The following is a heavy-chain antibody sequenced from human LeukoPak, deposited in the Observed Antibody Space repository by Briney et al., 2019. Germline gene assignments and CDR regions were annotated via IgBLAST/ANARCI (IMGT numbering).Heavy chain of an antibody. CDR3: ASSLAAAGPYYFDS. CDR1: GGSISSYY. Sequence: SETLSLTCTVPGGSISSYYWSWIRQPPGKGLEWIGYIYYSGATNYNPSLNSRVTISVDTSKNQFSLKLTSVTAADTAVYYCASSLAAAGPYYFDSWGQGTLVTVSS. J-gene: IGHJ4*02. CDR2: IYYSGAT. V-gene: IGHV4-59*01. D-gene: IGHD6-13*01.